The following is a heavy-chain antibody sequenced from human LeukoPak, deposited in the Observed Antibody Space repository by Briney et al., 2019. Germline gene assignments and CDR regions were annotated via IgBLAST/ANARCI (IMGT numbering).Heavy chain of an antibody. CDR2: IHYSGST. V-gene: IGHV4-59*01. CDR3: ARGSRIYAFDI. CDR1: GGSNY. Sequence: SETLSLTCTVSGGSNYWSWIRQPPGKGLEWIGYIHYSGSTSYNPSLKSRVTISVDTSKNQFSLKLSSVTAADTAVYYCARGSRIYAFDIWGQGTMVTVSS. J-gene: IGHJ3*02. D-gene: IGHD1-14*01.